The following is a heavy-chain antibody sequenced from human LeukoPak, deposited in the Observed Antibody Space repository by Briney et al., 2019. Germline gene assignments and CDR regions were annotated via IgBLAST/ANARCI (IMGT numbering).Heavy chain of an antibody. CDR3: ARNRVGGTIVFDY. CDR1: GGSISSYY. J-gene: IGHJ4*02. CDR2: ISYSGST. V-gene: IGHV4-59*01. D-gene: IGHD1-26*01. Sequence: SETLSLTCTVSGGSISSYYWSWIRQPPGKGLEWIGYISYSGSTNYNPSLKSRVTISVDTSKNQFSLKLSSVTAADTVVYYCARNRVGGTIVFDYWGQGTLVTVSS.